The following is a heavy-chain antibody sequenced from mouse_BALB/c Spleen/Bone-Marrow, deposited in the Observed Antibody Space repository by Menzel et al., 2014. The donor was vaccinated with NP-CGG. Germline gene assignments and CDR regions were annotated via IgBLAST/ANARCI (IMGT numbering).Heavy chain of an antibody. D-gene: IGHD1-1*01. CDR3: ARDRYYGYAMDY. CDR1: RFTFSSYG. CDR2: INSNGGST. J-gene: IGHJ4*01. V-gene: IGHV5-6-3*01. Sequence: VQLKQSGGGLVQPGGSLKLSCAASRFTFSSYGMSWVRQTPDKRLELVATINSNGGSTYYPDSVKGRFTISRDNAKNTLYLQMSSLKSGDTAMYYCARDRYYGYAMDYWGQGTSVTVSS.